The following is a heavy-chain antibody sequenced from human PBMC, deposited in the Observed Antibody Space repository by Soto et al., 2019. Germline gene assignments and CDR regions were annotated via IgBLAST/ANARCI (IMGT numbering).Heavy chain of an antibody. CDR3: ATGPRDIFPIFGVVIIPYAFDI. Sequence: GGSLRLSCAASGFTFSSYAMHWVRQAPGKGLEYVSAISSNGGSTYYANSVKGRFTISRDNSKNTLYLQMGSLRAEDMAVYYCATGPRDIFPIFGVVIIPYAFDIWGQGTMVTVSS. D-gene: IGHD3-3*01. CDR1: GFTFSSYA. V-gene: IGHV3-64*01. CDR2: ISSNGGST. J-gene: IGHJ3*02.